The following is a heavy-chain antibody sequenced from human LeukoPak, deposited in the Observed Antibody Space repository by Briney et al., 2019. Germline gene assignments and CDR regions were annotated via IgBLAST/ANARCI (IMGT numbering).Heavy chain of an antibody. Sequence: PGGSLRLSCAASGFTFSSCAMRWVRQAPGKGLEWVSGISGSGGSTYYADSVKGRFTISRDNSKNTLYLQMDSLRAEDTAVYYCARHQLGNWFDPWGQGTLVTVSS. J-gene: IGHJ5*02. D-gene: IGHD6-6*01. V-gene: IGHV3-23*01. CDR3: ARHQLGNWFDP. CDR1: GFTFSSCA. CDR2: ISGSGGST.